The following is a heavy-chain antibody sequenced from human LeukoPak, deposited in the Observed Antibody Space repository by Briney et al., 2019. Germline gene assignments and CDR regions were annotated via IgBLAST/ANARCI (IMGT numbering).Heavy chain of an antibody. CDR3: AKGGSSWYPDY. Sequence: TGGSLRLSCAASGFTFSSYWMSWARQAPGKGLEWVAFIRHDGSYKYYADSVKGRFTISRDNSGNTLNLQMNSLRAEDTAVHYCAKGGSSWYPDYWGQGTLVTVSS. D-gene: IGHD6-13*01. CDR2: IRHDGSYK. CDR1: GFTFSSYW. J-gene: IGHJ4*02. V-gene: IGHV3-30*02.